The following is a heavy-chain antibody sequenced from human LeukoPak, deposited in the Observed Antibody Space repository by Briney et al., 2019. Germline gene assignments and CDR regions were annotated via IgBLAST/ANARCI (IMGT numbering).Heavy chain of an antibody. V-gene: IGHV4-31*03. CDR1: AHSISSGGYY. J-gene: IGHJ6*02. D-gene: IGHD2-2*01. CDR3: ARCRSTYYYGMVV. Sequence: SETLSLTCTVPAHSISSGGYYSGWLRQHPGKGLEWFGYIYYSGSTYYNPSLESRVTISVDTSKNEFSLKLSSGTAADRAVYYCARCRSTYYYGMVVWGQGTTVSVSS. CDR2: IYYSGST.